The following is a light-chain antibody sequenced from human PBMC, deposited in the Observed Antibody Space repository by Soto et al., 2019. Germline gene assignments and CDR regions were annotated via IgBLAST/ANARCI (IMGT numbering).Light chain of an antibody. Sequence: DIQMTQSPSTLSASVGDRVTITCRASQTLNDWLAWYQQKPGKAPKLLIYAASDLERGVPSIFGGSGSGTEFTLTISSLQPDDFATYYCQQYFKYPWTFGQGNKVAIK. CDR1: QTLNDW. CDR2: AAS. V-gene: IGKV1-5*03. CDR3: QQYFKYPWT. J-gene: IGKJ1*01.